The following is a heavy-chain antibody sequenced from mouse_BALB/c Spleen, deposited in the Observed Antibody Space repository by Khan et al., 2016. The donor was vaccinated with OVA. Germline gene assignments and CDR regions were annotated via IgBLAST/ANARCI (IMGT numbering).Heavy chain of an antibody. V-gene: IGHV1-4*01. CDR2: IIPSTDYT. CDR3: AKEGAYYRSDGWFAY. D-gene: IGHD2-14*01. Sequence: QVQLKQSGAELARPGASVKMSCKASGYTFTTYTIHWVKQRPGQGLEWIGYIIPSTDYTTYNQKFKDKATLTADKSSSTAYMQLSSLTSDDSSVYYCAKEGAYYRSDGWFAYWGQGTLVTVSA. CDR1: GYTFTTYT. J-gene: IGHJ3*01.